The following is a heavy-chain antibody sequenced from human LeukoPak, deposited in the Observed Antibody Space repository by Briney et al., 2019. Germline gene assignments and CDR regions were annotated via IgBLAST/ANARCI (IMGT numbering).Heavy chain of an antibody. V-gene: IGHV4-34*01. Sequence: SETLSLTCAVYGGSFSGYYWSWIRQPPGKGLEWIGEINHSGSTNYNPSLKSRVTISVDTSKNQFSLKLSSVTAADTAVYYCARPNFLYYYDSSGYSFDYWGQGTLVPVSS. CDR3: ARPNFLYYYDSSGYSFDY. J-gene: IGHJ4*02. D-gene: IGHD3-22*01. CDR2: INHSGST. CDR1: GGSFSGYY.